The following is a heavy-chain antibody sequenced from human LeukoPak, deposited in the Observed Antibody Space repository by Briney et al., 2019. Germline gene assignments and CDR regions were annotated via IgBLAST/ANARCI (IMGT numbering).Heavy chain of an antibody. Sequence: GGSLRLSCAASGFTFSSHWMHWVRQAPGKGLVWVSRINSDGSGTIYADSVKGRFTISRDNAKNTLDLQMNSLRAEDTAVYYCARGEKSWINGFDLWGQGTLVTVCS. CDR3: ARGEKSWINGFDL. CDR2: INSDGSGT. V-gene: IGHV3-74*01. CDR1: GFTFSSHW. D-gene: IGHD2-8*01. J-gene: IGHJ4*02.